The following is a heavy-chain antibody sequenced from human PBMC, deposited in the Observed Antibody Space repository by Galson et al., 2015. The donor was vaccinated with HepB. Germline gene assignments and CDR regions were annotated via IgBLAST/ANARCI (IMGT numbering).Heavy chain of an antibody. CDR1: GFTFSSYA. V-gene: IGHV3-23*01. Sequence: SLRLSCAASGFTFSSYAMSWVRQAPGKGLEWVSAISGSGGSTYYADSVKGRFTISRDNSKNTLYLQMNSLRAEDTAVYYCAKGVTMIVVVIWGRAGFDYWGQGTLVTVSS. CDR2: ISGSGGST. CDR3: AKGVTMIVVVIWGRAGFDY. J-gene: IGHJ4*02. D-gene: IGHD3-22*01.